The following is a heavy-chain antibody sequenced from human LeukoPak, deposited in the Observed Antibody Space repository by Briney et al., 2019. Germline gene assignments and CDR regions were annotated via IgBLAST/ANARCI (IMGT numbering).Heavy chain of an antibody. J-gene: IGHJ4*02. CDR2: ISYDGSNK. CDR3: AKSDWNGGNSYPDY. Sequence: GGSLRLSCAASGFTFSSYAMHWVRQAPGKGLEWVAVISYDGSNKYYADSVKGRFTISRDNSKNTLYLQMNSLRAEDTAVYYCAKSDWNGGNSYPDYWGQGTLVTVSS. CDR1: GFTFSSYA. D-gene: IGHD4-23*01. V-gene: IGHV3-30*04.